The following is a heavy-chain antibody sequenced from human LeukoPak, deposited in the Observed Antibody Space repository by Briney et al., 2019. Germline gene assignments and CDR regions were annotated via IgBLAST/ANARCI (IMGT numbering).Heavy chain of an antibody. CDR1: GFTFSSYS. D-gene: IGHD2-2*01. Sequence: KPGGSLRLSCAASGFTFSSYSMNWVRQAPGKGLEWVSSISSSSSYIYYADSVKGRFTISRDNAKNSLYLQMNSLRAEDTAVYYCARDVGPQLPIAEYFQHWGQGTLVTVSS. J-gene: IGHJ1*01. CDR3: ARDVGPQLPIAEYFQH. V-gene: IGHV3-21*01. CDR2: ISSSSSYI.